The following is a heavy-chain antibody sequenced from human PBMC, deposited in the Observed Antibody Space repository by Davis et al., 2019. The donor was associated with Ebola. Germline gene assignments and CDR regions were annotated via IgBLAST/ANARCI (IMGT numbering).Heavy chain of an antibody. Sequence: GESLKISCAASGFTFSSYWMHWVRQAPGKGLVWVSRINSDGSSTSYADSVKGRFTISRDNSKNTLYLQMNSLRAEDTAVYYCAKDLLYGDYGDYWGQGTLVTVSS. V-gene: IGHV3-74*01. D-gene: IGHD4-17*01. CDR2: INSDGSST. CDR3: AKDLLYGDYGDY. J-gene: IGHJ4*02. CDR1: GFTFSSYW.